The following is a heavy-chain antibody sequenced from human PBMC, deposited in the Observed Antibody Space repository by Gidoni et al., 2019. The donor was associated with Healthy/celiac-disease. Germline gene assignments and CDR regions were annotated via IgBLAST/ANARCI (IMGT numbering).Heavy chain of an antibody. J-gene: IGHJ4*02. V-gene: IGHV4-34*01. Sequence: QVPLQQWGAGLLKPSETLSLTCAVYRWSFSGYYWSWIRHPPGKGLEGLGEINHSGSTNYNPALKSRVTISVDTSKNQFSLKLSSVTAADTAVYYCARARRGGSGSYFNYWGQGTLVTVSS. D-gene: IGHD3-10*01. CDR3: ARARRGGSGSYFNY. CDR2: INHSGST. CDR1: RWSFSGYY.